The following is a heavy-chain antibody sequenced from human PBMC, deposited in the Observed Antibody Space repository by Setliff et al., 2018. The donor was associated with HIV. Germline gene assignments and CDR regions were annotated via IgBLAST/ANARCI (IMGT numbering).Heavy chain of an antibody. CDR1: GGSFSGYY. Sequence: SETLSLTCAIYGGSFSGYYWSWIRQPPGKGLEWIGEINHSGSTNCDPSLKSRVTISVDTSKNQFSLKLSSVTAADTAVYYCARGHEYYYGSGSLSNWFDPWGQGTLVTVSS. D-gene: IGHD3-10*01. J-gene: IGHJ5*02. V-gene: IGHV4-34*01. CDR2: INHSGST. CDR3: ARGHEYYYGSGSLSNWFDP.